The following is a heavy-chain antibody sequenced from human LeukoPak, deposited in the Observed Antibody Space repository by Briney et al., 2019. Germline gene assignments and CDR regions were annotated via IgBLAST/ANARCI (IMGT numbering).Heavy chain of an antibody. Sequence: SETLSLTCAVYGGSFSGYYWSWIRQPPGKGLEWIGEINHSGSTNYNPSLKSRVTISVDTSKNQFSLKLSSVTAADTAVYYCARRSYYYDSSGYYPYNWFDPWGQGTLVTVSS. J-gene: IGHJ5*02. CDR3: ARRSYYYDSSGYYPYNWFDP. CDR1: GGSFSGYY. D-gene: IGHD3-22*01. CDR2: INHSGST. V-gene: IGHV4-34*01.